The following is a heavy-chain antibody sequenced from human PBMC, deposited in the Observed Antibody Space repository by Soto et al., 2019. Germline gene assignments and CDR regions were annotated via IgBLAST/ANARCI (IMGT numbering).Heavy chain of an antibody. CDR3: ARAGGSGWYGYYSYYGMDV. CDR2: MNPNSGNT. Sequence: ASVKGSCKASGYTFTSYDINWVRQATGQGLEWMGWMNPNSGNTGYAQKFQGRVTMTRNTSISTAYMELSSLRSEDTAVYYCARAGGSGWYGYYSYYGMDVWGQGTTVTVSS. D-gene: IGHD6-19*01. J-gene: IGHJ6*02. CDR1: GYTFTSYD. V-gene: IGHV1-8*01.